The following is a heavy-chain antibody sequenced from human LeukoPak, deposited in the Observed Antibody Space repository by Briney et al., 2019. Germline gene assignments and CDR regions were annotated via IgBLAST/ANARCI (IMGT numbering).Heavy chain of an antibody. J-gene: IGHJ4*02. D-gene: IGHD2-8*01. V-gene: IGHV3-20*04. CDR1: GFTFSNYA. CDR3: ARLKLMVAPDY. Sequence: GGSLRLSCAASGFTFSNYAMSWVRQAPGKGLEWVSGINWNGGSTGYADSVKGRFTISRDNAKNSLYLQMSSLRAEDTALYYCARLKLMVAPDYWGQGTLVTVSS. CDR2: INWNGGST.